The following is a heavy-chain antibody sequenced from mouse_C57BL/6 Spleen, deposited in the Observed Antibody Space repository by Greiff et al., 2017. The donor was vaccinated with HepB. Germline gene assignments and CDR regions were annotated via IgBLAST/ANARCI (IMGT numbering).Heavy chain of an antibody. CDR1: GYTFTDYE. V-gene: IGHV1-15*01. Sequence: VKLQESGAELVRPGASVTLSCKASGYTFTDYEMHWVKQTPVHGLEWIGAIDPETGGTAYNQKFKGKAILTADKSSSTAYMELRSLTSEDSAVYYCGWDGFAYWGQGTLVTVSA. CDR2: IDPETGGT. J-gene: IGHJ3*01. D-gene: IGHD4-1*01. CDR3: GWDGFAY.